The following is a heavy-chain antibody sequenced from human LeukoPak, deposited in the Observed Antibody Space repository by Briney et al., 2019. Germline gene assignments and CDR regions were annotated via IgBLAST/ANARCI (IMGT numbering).Heavy chain of an antibody. J-gene: IGHJ3*02. D-gene: IGHD5-18*01. CDR3: ARGLQLHDAFDI. V-gene: IGHV3-21*01. Sequence: GESLRLSCAASGFTFSSFSMNWVRQAPGKGLEWVSSISSSSSYIYYADSVKGRFTISRDDAKNSLYLQMNSLRAEDTAVYYCARGLQLHDAFDIWGQGTMVTVSS. CDR1: GFTFSSFS. CDR2: ISSSSSYI.